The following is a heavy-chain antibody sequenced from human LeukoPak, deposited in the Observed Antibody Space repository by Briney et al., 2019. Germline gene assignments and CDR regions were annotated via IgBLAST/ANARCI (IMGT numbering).Heavy chain of an antibody. V-gene: IGHV3-30-3*01. CDR3: AREADNYGDYAYDY. Sequence: GRSLRLSCAASGFMFSTYAMHWVRQAPGKGLEWVAVISYDGSNKYYADSVKGRFTISRDNSKNTLYLQMNSLRAEDTAVYYCAREADNYGDYAYDYWGQGTLVTVSS. D-gene: IGHD4-17*01. CDR2: ISYDGSNK. J-gene: IGHJ4*02. CDR1: GFMFSTYA.